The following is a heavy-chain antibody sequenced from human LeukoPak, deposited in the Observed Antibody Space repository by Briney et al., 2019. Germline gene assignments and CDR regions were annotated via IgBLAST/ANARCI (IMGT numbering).Heavy chain of an antibody. CDR2: IYPGDSDT. CDR3: AGQNDFRLDY. D-gene: IGHD3-3*01. Sequence: PGGSLRISCKGSGYTFSSYWIGWVRQMPGKGLEWMGIIYPGDSDTRYSPSLQGQVTISVDTSIGTAYLQWSSLKASDTAIYYCAGQNDFRLDYWGQGTLVTVSS. J-gene: IGHJ4*02. V-gene: IGHV5-51*01. CDR1: GYTFSSYW.